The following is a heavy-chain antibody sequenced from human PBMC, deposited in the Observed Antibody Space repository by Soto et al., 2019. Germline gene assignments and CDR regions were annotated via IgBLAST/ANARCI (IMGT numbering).Heavy chain of an antibody. D-gene: IGHD4-17*01. CDR1: GYRFTNYW. J-gene: IGHJ6*02. Sequence: LGESLKSSCKGSGYRFTNYWIGWVRQMPGKGLEWMGLIYPGDSDTRYSPSFQGQVSISVDKSISTAYLHWSSLKASDTAMYYCAMTTVTTWDYYYYYGMDVWGQGTTVTVSS. CDR2: IYPGDSDT. V-gene: IGHV5-51*01. CDR3: AMTTVTTWDYYYYYGMDV.